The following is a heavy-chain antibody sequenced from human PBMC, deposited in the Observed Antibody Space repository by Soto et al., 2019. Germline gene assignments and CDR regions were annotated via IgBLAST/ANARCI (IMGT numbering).Heavy chain of an antibody. Sequence: SETLSLTCTVSGGSISSSSYYWGWIRQPPGKGLEWIGSIYYSGSTYFNPSLKSRVTISVETSKNQFSLKLSSVTAADTAVYYCARLLAGYSSSWYFDYWGQGTLVTVSS. CDR2: IYYSGST. J-gene: IGHJ4*02. CDR3: ARLLAGYSSSWYFDY. CDR1: GGSISSSSYY. V-gene: IGHV4-39*01. D-gene: IGHD6-13*01.